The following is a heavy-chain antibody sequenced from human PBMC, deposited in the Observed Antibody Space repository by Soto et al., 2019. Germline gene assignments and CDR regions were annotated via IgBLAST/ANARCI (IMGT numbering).Heavy chain of an antibody. CDR2: ISYDGSNK. V-gene: IGHV3-30*18. CDR1: GFTFSSYG. CDR3: AKDGPPSPSSRYYSYYGMDV. D-gene: IGHD2-2*01. Sequence: QVQLVESGGGVVQPGRSLRLSCAASGFTFSSYGMHWVRQAPGKGLEWVAVISYDGSNKYYADSVKGRFTISRDNSKNTLYLQRKSLGAEDTAVYYCAKDGPPSPSSRYYSYYGMDVWGQGPTVTVSS. J-gene: IGHJ6*02.